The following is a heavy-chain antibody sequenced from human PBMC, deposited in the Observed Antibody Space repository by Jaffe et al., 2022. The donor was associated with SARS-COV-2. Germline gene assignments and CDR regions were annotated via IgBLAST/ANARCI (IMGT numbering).Heavy chain of an antibody. CDR1: GFTFSSYA. CDR3: AKSSRRDDYILVDYDY. J-gene: IGHJ4*02. V-gene: IGHV3-23*01. D-gene: IGHD4-4*01. Sequence: EVQLLESGGGLVQPGGSLRLSCAASGFTFSSYAMTWVRQAPGKGLEWVSVISGSGGRTYHADSVKGRFTISRDNSKNTLYLQMNSLRDEDTAVYYCAKSSRRDDYILVDYDYWGQGTLVTVSS. CDR2: ISGSGGRT.